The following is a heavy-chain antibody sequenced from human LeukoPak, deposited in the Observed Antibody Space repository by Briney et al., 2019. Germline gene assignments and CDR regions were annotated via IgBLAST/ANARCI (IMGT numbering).Heavy chain of an antibody. CDR1: GGTSSSYA. Sequence: SVKVSCKASGGTSSSYAISWVRQAPGQGLEWMGRIIPIFGTANYAQKFQGRVTITADKSTSTAYMELSSLRSEDTAVYYCARSGYSSSFDYYYYMDVWGKGTTVTVSS. J-gene: IGHJ6*03. CDR2: IIPIFGTA. CDR3: ARSGYSSSFDYYYYMDV. D-gene: IGHD6-13*01. V-gene: IGHV1-69*06.